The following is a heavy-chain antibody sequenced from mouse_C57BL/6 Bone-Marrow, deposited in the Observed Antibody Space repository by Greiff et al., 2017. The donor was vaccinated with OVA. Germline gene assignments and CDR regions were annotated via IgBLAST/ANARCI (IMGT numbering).Heavy chain of an antibody. CDR3: TTGVLDY. Sequence: EVQLQQSGAGLVRPGASVKLSCTASGFNITDDYMHWVKQRPEQGLEWIGWLDTENGDTESASKFQGKATITTDTSSNTPYLQLSSLTYDDTVVYFCTTGVLDYGGQGTTLTVSS. CDR2: LDTENGDT. V-gene: IGHV14-4*01. J-gene: IGHJ2*01. CDR1: GFNITDDY.